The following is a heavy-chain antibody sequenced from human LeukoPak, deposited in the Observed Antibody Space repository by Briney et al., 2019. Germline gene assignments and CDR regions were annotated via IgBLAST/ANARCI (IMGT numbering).Heavy chain of an antibody. J-gene: IGHJ4*02. V-gene: IGHV4-34*01. CDR2: INHSGST. D-gene: IGHD3-22*01. CDR1: GGSFSGYY. CDR3: ASGTRGGYYCDSSGYYFDY. Sequence: SETLSLTCAVYGGSFSGYYWSWIRQPPGKGLEWIGEINHSGSTNYNPSLKSRVTISVDTSKNQFSLKLSSVTAADTAVYYCASGTRGGYYCDSSGYYFDYWGQGTLVTVSS.